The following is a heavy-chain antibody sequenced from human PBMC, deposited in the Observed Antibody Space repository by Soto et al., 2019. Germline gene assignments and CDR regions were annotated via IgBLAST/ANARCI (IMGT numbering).Heavy chain of an antibody. Sequence: QVQLVQSGAEVKKPGASVKVSCKASGYTFTSYGISWVRQAPGQGLEWMGWISAYNGNTNYAQKLQGRVTMTTDTSTSTAYIELRILRSDDTAVYYCARDLSGMVGVYYYYGMDVWGQGTTVTVSS. CDR1: GYTFTSYG. V-gene: IGHV1-18*01. CDR2: ISAYNGNT. CDR3: ARDLSGMVGVYYYYGMDV. J-gene: IGHJ6*02. D-gene: IGHD2-15*01.